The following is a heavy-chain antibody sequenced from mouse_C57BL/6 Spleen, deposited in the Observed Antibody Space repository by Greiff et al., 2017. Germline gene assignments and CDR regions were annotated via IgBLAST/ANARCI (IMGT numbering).Heavy chain of an antibody. J-gene: IGHJ1*03. CDR2: ILPGSGST. Sequence: QVQLQQSGAELMKPGASVKLSCKATGYTFTGYWIEWVKQRPGHGLEWIGEILPGSGSTNYNEKFKSKATLTVDKSSSTAYMQLSRLTSEDSAVYDGARQSITTVVATDYWYFDVWGTGTTVTVSS. CDR1: GYTFTGYW. D-gene: IGHD1-1*01. CDR3: ARQSITTVVATDYWYFDV. V-gene: IGHV1-9*01.